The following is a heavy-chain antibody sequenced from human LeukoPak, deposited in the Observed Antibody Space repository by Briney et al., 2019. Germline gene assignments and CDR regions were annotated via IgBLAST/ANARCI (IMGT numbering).Heavy chain of an antibody. D-gene: IGHD2-2*02. CDR1: GGSISSGGYY. J-gene: IGHJ4*02. CDR2: IYYSGST. V-gene: IGHV4-31*03. CDR3: ARVGRTVPAAIANFFDY. Sequence: ALETLSLTCTVSGGSISSGGYYWSWIRQHPGKGLEWIGYIYYSGSTYYNPSLKSRVTISVDTSKNQFSLKLSSVTAAGTAVYYCARVGRTVPAAIANFFDYWGQGTLVTVSS.